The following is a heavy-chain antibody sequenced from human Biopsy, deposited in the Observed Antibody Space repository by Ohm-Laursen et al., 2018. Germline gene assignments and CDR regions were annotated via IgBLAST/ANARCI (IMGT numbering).Heavy chain of an antibody. CDR2: IFYRGST. D-gene: IGHD3-22*01. V-gene: IGHV4-39*01. CDR1: GGSISNNNYY. J-gene: IGHJ5*02. CDR3: ARDYDTSGYYYVS. Sequence: SDTLSLTCTVSGGSISNNNYYWGWLRQPPGMGLEWIGSIFYRGSTHYKPSLKSRVNISVDTSKNQFLLKLNSVTAADTAVYYCARDYDTSGYYYVSWGQGTLVTVSS.